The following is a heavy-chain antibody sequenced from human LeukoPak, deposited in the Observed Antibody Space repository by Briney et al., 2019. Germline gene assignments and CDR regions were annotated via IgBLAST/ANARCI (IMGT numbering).Heavy chain of an antibody. V-gene: IGHV3-23*01. CDR2: ISGSGGTT. Sequence: PGGSLRLSCAASGFTFSIYAMSWVRQAPGKGLEWVSLISGSGGTTYYADSVKGRFTISRDNSKNTLYLQMNSLKTEDTAVYYCTTGGTVTFDYWGQGTLVTVSS. CDR1: GFTFSIYA. J-gene: IGHJ4*02. CDR3: TTGGTVTFDY. D-gene: IGHD4-17*01.